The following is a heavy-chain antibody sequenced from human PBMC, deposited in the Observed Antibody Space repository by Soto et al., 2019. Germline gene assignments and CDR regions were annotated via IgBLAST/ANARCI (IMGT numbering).Heavy chain of an antibody. CDR2: IYSSGGST. CDR1: GYTFTSYN. D-gene: IGHD4-17*01. V-gene: IGHV1-46*01. Sequence: QVQLMQSGAEVKKPGASVKVSCKASGYTFTSYNVHWGRQAPGQGLEWMGIIYSSGGSTTYAQNFPGRLTVTRDTSTSTVYMELSSLRSDDTAVYYCFRGGFPDYGKEGRYWGQGTLVTVSS. J-gene: IGHJ4*02. CDR3: FRGGFPDYGKEGRY.